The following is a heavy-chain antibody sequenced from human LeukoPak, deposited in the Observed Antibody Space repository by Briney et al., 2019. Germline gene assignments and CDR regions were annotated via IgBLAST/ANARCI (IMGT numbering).Heavy chain of an antibody. CDR2: IYYSGST. V-gene: IGHV4-39*07. J-gene: IGHJ4*02. Sequence: SETLSLTCTVSGGSISSSSYYWGWIRQPPGKGLEWIGSIYYSGSTYYNPSLKSRVTISVDTSKNQFSLKLSSVTAADTAVYYCARDNPRGDDSSGYYHYWGQGTLVTVSS. CDR3: ARDNPRGDDSSGYYHY. D-gene: IGHD3-22*01. CDR1: GGSISSSSYY.